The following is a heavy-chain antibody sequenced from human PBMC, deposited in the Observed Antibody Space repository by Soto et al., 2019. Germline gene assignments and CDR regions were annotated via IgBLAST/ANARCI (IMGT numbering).Heavy chain of an antibody. CDR2: IDPSDSYT. Sequence: PGESLKISCKGSGYSFTTYWISWVRQMPGKGLEWMGRIDPSDSYTNYSPSFQGHVTISADKSISTAYLQWTSLKASDTAMYYCARRWRIAAPGGGWFDPWGQGTLVTVSS. J-gene: IGHJ5*02. D-gene: IGHD6-13*01. CDR3: ARRWRIAAPGGGWFDP. CDR1: GYSFTTYW. V-gene: IGHV5-10-1*01.